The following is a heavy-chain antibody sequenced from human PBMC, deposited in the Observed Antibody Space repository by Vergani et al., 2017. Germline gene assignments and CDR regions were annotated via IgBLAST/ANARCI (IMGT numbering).Heavy chain of an antibody. J-gene: IGHJ2*01. CDR3: VKDNDYDADGPFDL. D-gene: IGHD3-16*01. CDR2: SDRKDGVK. V-gene: IGHV3-9*01. CDR1: GFTFQAFA. Sequence: VQLVESGGGVVQPGGSLRLSCTASGFTFQAFAFLWVRQVSGRGLGWVAGSDRKDGVKNGNSFEGRFSISRDNGKQAVFLQMNNLRHEDTALYFCVKDNDYDADGPFDLWGRGTLVTVSS.